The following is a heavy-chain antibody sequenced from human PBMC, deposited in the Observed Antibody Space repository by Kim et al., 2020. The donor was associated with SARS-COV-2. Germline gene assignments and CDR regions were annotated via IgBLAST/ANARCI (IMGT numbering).Heavy chain of an antibody. CDR2: INGASDYI. V-gene: IGHV3-21*04. D-gene: IGHD6-25*01. J-gene: IGHJ4*02. Sequence: GGSLRLSCAASGFTFSYYGVNWVRQAPGKELEWLSFINGASDYIYYAGSVEGRFTIARDNAQKLVFLQMDSLAPDDTAVYYCARTATGEGYSSGLFDNWGQGTLVTVS. CDR3: ARTATGEGYSSGLFDN. CDR1: GFTFSYYG.